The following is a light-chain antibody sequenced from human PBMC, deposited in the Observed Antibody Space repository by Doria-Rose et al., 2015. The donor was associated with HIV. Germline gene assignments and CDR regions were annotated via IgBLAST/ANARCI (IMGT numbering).Light chain of an antibody. CDR2: GGS. CDR1: QSFSSTH. CDR3: HQYGTSWT. V-gene: IGKV3-20*01. Sequence: TQSPGTLSLSPGERATLSCRASQSFSSTHLAWYQQKPGQAPSLLIYGGSTRATGIPDRFSASGSGTDFTLTINRLEPEDFALYYCHQYGTSWTFGQGTKVEI. J-gene: IGKJ1*01.